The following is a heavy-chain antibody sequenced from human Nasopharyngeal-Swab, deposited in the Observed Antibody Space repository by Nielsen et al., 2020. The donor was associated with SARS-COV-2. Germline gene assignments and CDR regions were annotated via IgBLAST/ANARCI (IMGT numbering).Heavy chain of an antibody. CDR2: ISAYNGNT. CDR3: AREIITMVRDVYGMDV. D-gene: IGHD3-10*01. CDR1: GYTFTSYG. V-gene: IGHV1-18*01. J-gene: IGHJ6*02. Sequence: ASVKVSCKASGYTFTSYGISWVRQAPGQGLEWMGWISAYNGNTNYAQKLQGRVTMTTDTSTSTAYMELRSLRSDDTAVYHCAREIITMVRDVYGMDVWGQGTTVTVSS.